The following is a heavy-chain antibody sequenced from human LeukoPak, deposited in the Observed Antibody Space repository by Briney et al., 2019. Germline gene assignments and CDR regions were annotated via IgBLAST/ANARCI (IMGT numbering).Heavy chain of an antibody. CDR3: AKDLSSGWKGDYFDY. CDR2: ISGSGGST. V-gene: IGHV3-23*01. J-gene: IGHJ4*02. Sequence: GGSLRLSCAASGFTVSSNYMSWVRQAPGKGLEWVSAISGSGGSTYYADSVKGRFTISRDNSKNTLYLQMNSLRAEDTAVYYCAKDLSSGWKGDYFDYWGQGTLVTVSS. D-gene: IGHD6-19*01. CDR1: GFTVSSNY.